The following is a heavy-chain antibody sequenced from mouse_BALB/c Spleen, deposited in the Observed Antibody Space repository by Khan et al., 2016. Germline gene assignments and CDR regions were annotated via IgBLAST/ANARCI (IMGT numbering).Heavy chain of an antibody. CDR3: ARWLYFGSSYFDY. J-gene: IGHJ2*01. V-gene: IGHV3-2*02. CDR2: ISNSGST. CDR1: GYSITSDYA. Sequence: EVQLQESGPGLVKPSQSLSLTCTVTGYSITSDYAWNWIRQFPGNKLEWMGYISNSGSTSYNPSLKSRISITRDTSKNQFLLQLNSVTTEDTATXYCARWLYFGSSYFDYWGQGTTLTVSS. D-gene: IGHD1-1*01.